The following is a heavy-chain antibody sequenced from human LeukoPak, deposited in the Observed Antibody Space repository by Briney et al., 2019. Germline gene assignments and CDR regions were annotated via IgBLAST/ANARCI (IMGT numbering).Heavy chain of an antibody. Sequence: GGSLRLSCAASGFTFSSYWMSWVRQAPGKGLEWVANIKQDGSEKYYVDSVKGRFTISRDNTKNSLYLQMNSLRAEDTAVYYCARSRNYDSSGYYPPDAFDIWGQGTMVTVSS. J-gene: IGHJ3*02. V-gene: IGHV3-7*01. CDR2: IKQDGSEK. D-gene: IGHD3-22*01. CDR3: ARSRNYDSSGYYPPDAFDI. CDR1: GFTFSSYW.